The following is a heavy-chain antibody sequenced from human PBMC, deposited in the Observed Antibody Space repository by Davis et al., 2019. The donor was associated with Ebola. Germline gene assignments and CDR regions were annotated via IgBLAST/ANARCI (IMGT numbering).Heavy chain of an antibody. CDR2: MNPNSGNT. CDR1: GYTFTSYD. V-gene: IGHV1-8*01. Sequence: AASVKVSCKASGYTFTSYDINWVRQAAGQGLEWMGWMNPNSGNTGYAQKFQGRVTVTRNTSISTAYMELSSLTADDTADYYCARTKSHRWGTISSWFDPWGQGTLVTVSS. D-gene: IGHD2-8*01. CDR3: ARTKSHRWGTISSWFDP. J-gene: IGHJ5*02.